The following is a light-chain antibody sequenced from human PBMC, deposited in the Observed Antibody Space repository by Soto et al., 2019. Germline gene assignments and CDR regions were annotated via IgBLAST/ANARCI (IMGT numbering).Light chain of an antibody. Sequence: DIQIAQSPSSLSASVGERFTITCRASQSISSYLNWYQQKPGKAPKLLIYAASSLQSGVPSRFSGSGSGTDFTLTISSLQPEDFATYYCQQSYSTLKTFGQGTKVDIK. V-gene: IGKV1-39*01. J-gene: IGKJ1*01. CDR1: QSISSY. CDR2: AAS. CDR3: QQSYSTLKT.